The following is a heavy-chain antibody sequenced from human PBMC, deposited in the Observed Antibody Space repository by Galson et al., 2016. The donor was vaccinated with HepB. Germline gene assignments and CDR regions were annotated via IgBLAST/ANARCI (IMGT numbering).Heavy chain of an antibody. CDR3: ARHIESYYLDH. CDR1: GFSLSTSGMS. D-gene: IGHD5-24*01. Sequence: PALVKPTQTLTLTCTFSGFSLSTSGMSVNWIRQPPGKALEWLARIDWDDDKYYSKSLKTRLTISKDTSKNQVVLRMTNTDPADKATYFCARHIESYYLDHWGQGSRVTVSS. CDR2: IDWDDDK. V-gene: IGHV2-70*11. J-gene: IGHJ4*02.